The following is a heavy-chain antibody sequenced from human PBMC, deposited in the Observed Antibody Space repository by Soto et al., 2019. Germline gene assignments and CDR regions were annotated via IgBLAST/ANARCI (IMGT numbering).Heavy chain of an antibody. CDR1: GGSISSGDYY. CDR3: ASGLRSGSYYIKNIYYYGMDV. V-gene: IGHV4-30-4*01. D-gene: IGHD3-10*01. J-gene: IGHJ6*02. CDR2: IYYSGST. Sequence: SETLSLTCTVSGGSISSGDYYWSWIRQPPGKGLEWIGYIYYSGSTYYNPSLKSRVTISGGTSKNQFSLKLSSVTAADTAVYYCASGLRSGSYYIKNIYYYGMDVWGQGTTVTVSS.